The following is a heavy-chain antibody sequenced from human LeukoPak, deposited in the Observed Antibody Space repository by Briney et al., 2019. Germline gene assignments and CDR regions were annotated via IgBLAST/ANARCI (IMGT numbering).Heavy chain of an antibody. J-gene: IGHJ4*02. CDR3: ANQVARLWYFDY. Sequence: GSLRLSCAASGFPFSDYYMSWIRQAPGKGLEWVSYISSSSSTIYYADSVKGRFTISRDNAKNSLYLQMNSLRAEDTAVYYCANQVARLWYFDYWGQGTLVTVSS. D-gene: IGHD3-16*01. CDR2: ISSSSSTI. V-gene: IGHV3-11*04. CDR1: GFPFSDYY.